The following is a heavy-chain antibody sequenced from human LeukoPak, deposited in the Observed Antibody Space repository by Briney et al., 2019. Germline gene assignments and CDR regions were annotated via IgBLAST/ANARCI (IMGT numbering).Heavy chain of an antibody. CDR1: GGSISSYY. CDR2: IYTTGSA. J-gene: IGHJ4*02. CDR3: ARDTGTTPYFDY. Sequence: SETLSLTCTVSGGSISSYYWSWIRRPAGKGLEWTGRIYTTGSASHNPSLKSRVTMSVDTSKSQVSLKLSSVTAADTAVYYCARDTGTTPYFDYWGQGSLVTVSS. V-gene: IGHV4-4*07. D-gene: IGHD1-1*01.